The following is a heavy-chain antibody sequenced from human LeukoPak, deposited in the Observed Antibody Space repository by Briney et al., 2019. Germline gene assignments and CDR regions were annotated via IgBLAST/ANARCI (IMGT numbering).Heavy chain of an antibody. V-gene: IGHV4-38-2*02. J-gene: IGHJ4*02. CDR1: GYSISSGYY. Sequence: SETLSLTCTVSGYSISSGYYWGWIRQPPGKGLEWIGSIYHSGSTYYNPSLKSRVTISVDTSKNQFSLKLSSVTAADTAVYYCARGMVRGVNIQPFDYWGQGTLVTVSS. CDR3: ARGMVRGVNIQPFDY. CDR2: IYHSGST. D-gene: IGHD3-10*01.